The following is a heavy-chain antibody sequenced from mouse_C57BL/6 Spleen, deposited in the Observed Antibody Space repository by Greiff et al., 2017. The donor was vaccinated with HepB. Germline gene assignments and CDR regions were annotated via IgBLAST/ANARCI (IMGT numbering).Heavy chain of an antibody. CDR2: IDPSDSYT. CDR3: ARRDAMDY. Sequence: QVQLKQSGAELVKPGASVKLSCKASGYTFTSYWMQWVKQRPGQGLEWIGEIDPSDSYTNYNQKFKGKATLTVDTSSSTAYMQLSSLTSEDSAVYYCARRDAMDYWGQGTSVTVSS. J-gene: IGHJ4*01. CDR1: GYTFTSYW. V-gene: IGHV1-50*01.